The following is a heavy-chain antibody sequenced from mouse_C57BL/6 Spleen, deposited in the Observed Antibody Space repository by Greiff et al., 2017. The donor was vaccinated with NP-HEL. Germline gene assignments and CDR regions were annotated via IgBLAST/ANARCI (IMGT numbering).Heavy chain of an antibody. V-gene: IGHV1-72*01. J-gene: IGHJ3*01. CDR3: ARGGLTGKGAWFAY. Sequence: QVHVKQPGAELVKPGASVKLSCKASGYTFTSYWMHWVKQRPGRGLEWIGRIDPNSGGTKYNEKFKSKATLTVDKPSSTAYMQLSSLTSEDSAVYYCARGGLTGKGAWFAYWGQGTLVTVSA. CDR2: IDPNSGGT. D-gene: IGHD4-1*01. CDR1: GYTFTSYW.